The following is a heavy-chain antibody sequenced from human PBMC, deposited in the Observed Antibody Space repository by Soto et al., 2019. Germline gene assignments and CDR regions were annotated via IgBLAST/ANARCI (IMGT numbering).Heavy chain of an antibody. CDR1: GFIFSDSA. CDR3: TRLPEAGTVITTSFDH. CDR2: IRSKVDRYAT. Sequence: GGSLRLSCAASGFIFSDSAIHWVRQASGQGLEWVGRIRSKVDRYATAYAASVKGRFTVSRNDSANTAYLQMNSLKTEDTAVYYCTRLPEAGTVITTSFDHWGQGTLVTVSS. D-gene: IGHD4-4*01. V-gene: IGHV3-73*01. J-gene: IGHJ4*02.